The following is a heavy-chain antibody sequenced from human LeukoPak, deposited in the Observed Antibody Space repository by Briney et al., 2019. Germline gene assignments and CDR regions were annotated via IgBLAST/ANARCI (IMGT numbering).Heavy chain of an antibody. CDR2: IYYSGTT. CDR1: GGSISSGGYY. CDR3: ARVKDYVDYWFDP. J-gene: IGHJ5*02. Sequence: SETLSLTCTVSGGSISSGGYYWSWTRQHPGKGLERIGYIYYSGTTYYNPSLKSRVTISVDMSKNQFSLQLSSVTAADTAVYYCARVKDYVDYWFDPWGQGTLVTVSS. D-gene: IGHD4-17*01. V-gene: IGHV4-31*03.